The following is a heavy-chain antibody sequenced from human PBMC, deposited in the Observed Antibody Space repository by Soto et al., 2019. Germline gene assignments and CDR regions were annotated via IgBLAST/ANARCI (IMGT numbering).Heavy chain of an antibody. D-gene: IGHD2-2*01. CDR1: GFTFSRYW. J-gene: IGHJ4*02. V-gene: IGHV3-74*01. CDR3: ATQATNQPFDY. Sequence: QPGGALRLSCAGSGFTFSRYWMHWVRQAPGKGLEWVSRINSDGSSTTYADSVRGRFTISRDNAKNTLFLQMNSLKAEDTGFYYCATQATNQPFDYWGQGTLVTVSS. CDR2: INSDGSST.